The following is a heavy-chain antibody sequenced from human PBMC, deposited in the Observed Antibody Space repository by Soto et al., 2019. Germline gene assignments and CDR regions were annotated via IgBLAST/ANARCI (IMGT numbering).Heavy chain of an antibody. Sequence: SETLSLTCTVSGGSISSYYWHWIRHPPGKGLDWIGYIYYTGNTNSNPSLKSRVTISVDTSKNQLSLKVNSVTAADTAVYYCARAGYYDSSGYSHGLDIWGQGTRVTVS. V-gene: IGHV4-59*01. J-gene: IGHJ3*02. CDR1: GGSISSYY. CDR2: IYYTGNT. D-gene: IGHD3-22*01. CDR3: ARAGYYDSSGYSHGLDI.